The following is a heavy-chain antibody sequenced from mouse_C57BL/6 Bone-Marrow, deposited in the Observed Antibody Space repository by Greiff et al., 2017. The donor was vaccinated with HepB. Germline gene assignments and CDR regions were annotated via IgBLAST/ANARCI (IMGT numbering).Heavy chain of an antibody. CDR2: IYYSGTI. Sequence: VQLKESGPGLVKPSQTVFLTCTVTGISITTGNYRWSWIRQFPGNKLEWIGYIYYSGTITYNPSLTSRTTITRDTPKNPFFLEMNSLTAEDTATYYCARDVGGYYGFYFDYWGQGTTLTVSS. V-gene: IGHV3-5*01. CDR3: ARDVGGYYGFYFDY. J-gene: IGHJ2*01. CDR1: GISITTGNYR. D-gene: IGHD1-1*01.